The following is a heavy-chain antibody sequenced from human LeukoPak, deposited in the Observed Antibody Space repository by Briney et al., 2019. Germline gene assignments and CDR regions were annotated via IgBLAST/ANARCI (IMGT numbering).Heavy chain of an antibody. Sequence: GGSLRLPCAASGFTFSSYWMSWVRQAPGKGLEWVANIKQDGSEKYYVDSVKGRFTISRDNAKNSLYLHLNSLRAEDTAVYYCARSPYTSGWYGVGYWGQGTLVTVSS. CDR3: ARSPYTSGWYGVGY. D-gene: IGHD6-19*01. J-gene: IGHJ4*02. CDR2: IKQDGSEK. V-gene: IGHV3-7*01. CDR1: GFTFSSYW.